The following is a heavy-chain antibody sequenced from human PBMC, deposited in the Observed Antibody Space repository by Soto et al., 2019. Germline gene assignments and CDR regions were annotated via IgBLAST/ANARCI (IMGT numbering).Heavy chain of an antibody. D-gene: IGHD3-3*01. Sequence: SETLSLTCTVSGGSISSSSYYWGWIRQPPGKGLEWIGSIYYSGSTYYNPSLKSRVTISVDTSKNQFSLKLSSVTAADTAVYYCATSVGEYDFWSGYYAGFDYWGQGTLVTVSS. V-gene: IGHV4-39*01. J-gene: IGHJ4*02. CDR3: ATSVGEYDFWSGYYAGFDY. CDR2: IYYSGST. CDR1: GGSISSSSYY.